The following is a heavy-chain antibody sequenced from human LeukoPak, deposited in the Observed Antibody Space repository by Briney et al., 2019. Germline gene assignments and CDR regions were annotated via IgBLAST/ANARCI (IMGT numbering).Heavy chain of an antibody. CDR2: ISSSSSYI. J-gene: IGHJ5*02. Sequence: GGSLRLSCAASGFTFSSYSMNWVRQAPGKGLEWVSTISSSSSYIYYADSVKGRFTISRDNAKNSLYLQMNSLRAEDTAVYYCARALYSETFDPWGQGTLVTVSS. D-gene: IGHD5-18*01. V-gene: IGHV3-21*01. CDR1: GFTFSSYS. CDR3: ARALYSETFDP.